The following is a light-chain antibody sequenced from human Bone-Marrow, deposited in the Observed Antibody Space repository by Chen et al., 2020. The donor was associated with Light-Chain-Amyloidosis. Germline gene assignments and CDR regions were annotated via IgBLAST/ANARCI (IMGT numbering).Light chain of an antibody. CDR1: NIGSTS. V-gene: IGLV3-21*02. Sequence: SYVLTQPSSVSVAPGQTATIACGGNNIGSTSVHWYQQTPGQAPLLVVYDDSDRPSGIPERLSGSNSGNTATLTSGGVEAGDEADYYCQGWDRSSDRPVFGGGTKLTVL. J-gene: IGLJ3*02. CDR3: QGWDRSSDRPV. CDR2: DDS.